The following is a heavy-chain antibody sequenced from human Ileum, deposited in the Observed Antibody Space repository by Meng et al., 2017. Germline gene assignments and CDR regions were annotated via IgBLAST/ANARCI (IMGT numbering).Heavy chain of an antibody. Sequence: VQPQGSGPGLVKPSETLYLTCTVSGGSISGFYWSWIRQPPGQGLEWIGFISYSGTTNYNPSLKSRVTISVDTSKNQFSLKLSSVTAADTAVYYCARFRSGSYSDYWGQGTLVTVSS. V-gene: IGHV4-59*01. CDR1: GGSISGFY. J-gene: IGHJ4*02. CDR3: ARFRSGSYSDY. D-gene: IGHD1-26*01. CDR2: ISYSGTT.